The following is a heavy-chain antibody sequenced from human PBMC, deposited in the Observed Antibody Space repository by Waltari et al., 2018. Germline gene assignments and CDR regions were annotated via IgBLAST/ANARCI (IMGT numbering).Heavy chain of an antibody. CDR1: RGSISTYY. CDR2: IHYSGTT. V-gene: IGHV4-59*01. J-gene: IGHJ6*03. D-gene: IGHD5-18*01. CDR3: ARSRVTARFYYYYMDV. Sequence: QVQLQESGSGLLKPSEPLSLTCAVSRGSISTYYWSWIRQPPGKGLEWIGHIHYSGTTKYNPSLESRVTISLDTSKNQFSLKLSSVTAADTAVYYCARSRVTARFYYYYMDVWGRGTTVAVSS.